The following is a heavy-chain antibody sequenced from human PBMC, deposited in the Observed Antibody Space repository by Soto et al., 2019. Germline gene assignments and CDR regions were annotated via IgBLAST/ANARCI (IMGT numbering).Heavy chain of an antibody. CDR1: GFAVSSNY. CDR2: IYSGGST. J-gene: IGHJ3*02. CDR3: ARVGPPTVNAFDI. D-gene: IGHD4-17*01. Sequence: GGSLRLSCAASGFAVSSNYMSWVRQAPGKGLEWVSVIYSGGSTYYADSVKGRFTISRDNSKNTLYLQMNSLRAEDTAVYYCARVGPPTVNAFDIWGQGTMVTVSS. V-gene: IGHV3-53*01.